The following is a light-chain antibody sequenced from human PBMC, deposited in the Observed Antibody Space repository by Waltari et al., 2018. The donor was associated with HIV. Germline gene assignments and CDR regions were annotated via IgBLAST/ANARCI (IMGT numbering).Light chain of an antibody. CDR1: SSDIGGYDY. Sequence: QSALTQPASVSGSPGQSITISCTGTSSDIGGYDYVSWYQQHPDKAPKVVLYAVERRPPGISSRFSGFRSGNNASLKISGLQAEDEADYFCCTYVGYGTKFVFGTGTRVSVL. J-gene: IGLJ1*01. CDR2: AVE. V-gene: IGLV2-14*01. CDR3: CTYVGYGTKFV.